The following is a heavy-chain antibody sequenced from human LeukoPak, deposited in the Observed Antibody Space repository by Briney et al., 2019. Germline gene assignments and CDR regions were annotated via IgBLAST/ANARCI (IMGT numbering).Heavy chain of an antibody. CDR1: GGSFSGYY. CDR3: ARVREMDPFVAFDI. CDR2: INHSGST. J-gene: IGHJ3*02. D-gene: IGHD5-24*01. V-gene: IGHV4-34*01. Sequence: SETLSLTCAVYGGSFSGYYWSWIRQPPGKGLEWIGEINHSGSTNYNPSLKSRVTISVDTSKNQFSLKLSSVTAADTAVYYCARVREMDPFVAFDIWGQGTMVTVSS.